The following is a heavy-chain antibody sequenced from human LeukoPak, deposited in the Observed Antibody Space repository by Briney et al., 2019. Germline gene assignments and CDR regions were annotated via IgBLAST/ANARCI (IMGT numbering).Heavy chain of an antibody. V-gene: IGHV3-49*04. J-gene: IGHJ6*03. CDR2: IRSKAYGGTT. Sequence: PGGSLRLSCTASGFTFGDYGMSWVRQAPGKGLEWVGFIRSKAYGGTTEYAASVKGRFTISRDDSKSIAYLHMNSLKTEDTAVYYCAKANHYYDSSGWLYYYMDVWGKGTTVTVSS. D-gene: IGHD3-22*01. CDR1: GFTFGDYG. CDR3: AKANHYYDSSGWLYYYMDV.